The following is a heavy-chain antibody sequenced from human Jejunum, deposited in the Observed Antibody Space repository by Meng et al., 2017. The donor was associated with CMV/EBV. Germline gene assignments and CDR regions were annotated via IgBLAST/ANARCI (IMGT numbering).Heavy chain of an antibody. D-gene: IGHD5-12*01. J-gene: IGHJ4*01. V-gene: IGHV4-4*02. CDR1: AISLSAYTW. Sequence: SAVPAISLSAYTWCIWVRQPPGMGLEWIGEISHTGRTNSNPSLNSRLIISVDKSKNEVSLKLISATAADTAIYYCARDSSGHDWGSYWGHGALVTVSS. CDR2: ISHTGRT. CDR3: ARDSSGHDWGSY.